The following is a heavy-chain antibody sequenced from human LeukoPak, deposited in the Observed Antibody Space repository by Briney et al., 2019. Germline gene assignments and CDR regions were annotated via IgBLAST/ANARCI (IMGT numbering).Heavy chain of an antibody. CDR2: IKKDGSET. Sequence: GGSLRLSCAAPGFTFSTSWMSWVRQVPGKGLEWVANIKKDGSETYYVDSVKGRFTISRDNAKNTLYLQMNSLRAEDTAVYYCARDAYYYDSSGYYATYYYYGMDVWGQGTTVTVSS. D-gene: IGHD3-22*01. CDR1: GFTFSTSW. V-gene: IGHV3-7*03. J-gene: IGHJ6*02. CDR3: ARDAYYYDSSGYYATYYYYGMDV.